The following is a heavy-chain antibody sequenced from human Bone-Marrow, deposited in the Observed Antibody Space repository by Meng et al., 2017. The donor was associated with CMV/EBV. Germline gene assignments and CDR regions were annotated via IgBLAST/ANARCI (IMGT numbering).Heavy chain of an antibody. CDR2: IKSKTDGGTT. V-gene: IGHV3-15*01. Sequence: GGSLRLSCAASGFTFSNAWMSWVRQAPGKGLEWVGRIKSKTDGGTTDYAAPVKGRFTISRVDSKNTLYLQMNSLRAEDTAVYYCARDLNWNYGRVRGVLSALPFYGMDVWGQGTTVTVSS. D-gene: IGHD1-7*01. CDR1: GFTFSNAW. J-gene: IGHJ6*02. CDR3: ARDLNWNYGRVRGVLSALPFYGMDV.